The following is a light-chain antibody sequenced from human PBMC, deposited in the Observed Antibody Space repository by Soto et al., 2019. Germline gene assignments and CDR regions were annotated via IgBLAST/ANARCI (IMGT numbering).Light chain of an antibody. Sequence: DIQVTQSPSTLSASVGDRVTITCRASQSSSSWLAWYQQKPGKAPKVLFYDASSLESGVTSRFSGSGSGTEFTLSISSLQPDDFAPYYCQYCNTSPWTFGQGTLVEIK. V-gene: IGKV1-5*01. CDR1: QSSSSW. J-gene: IGKJ1*01. CDR2: DAS. CDR3: QYCNTSPWT.